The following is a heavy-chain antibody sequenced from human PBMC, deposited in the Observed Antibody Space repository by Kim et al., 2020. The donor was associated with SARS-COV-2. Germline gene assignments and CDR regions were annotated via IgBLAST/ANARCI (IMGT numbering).Heavy chain of an antibody. CDR2: IKSKADGGTT. D-gene: IGHD5-12*01. V-gene: IGHV3-15*01. J-gene: IGHJ4*02. CDR1: GFSLSIAY. Sequence: GGSLRLSCAASGFSLSIAYMHWVRQAPGKGLEWVGRIKSKADGGTTQYAAPVKGRFTISRDDSKNTPYLQMSSLKTEDTAVYYCVTLWMAYWGQGTLVTVSS. CDR3: VTLWMAY.